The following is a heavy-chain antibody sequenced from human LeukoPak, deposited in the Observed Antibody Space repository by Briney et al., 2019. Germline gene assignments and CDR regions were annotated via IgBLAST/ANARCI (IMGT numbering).Heavy chain of an antibody. CDR2: IHDSEYT. J-gene: IGHJ4*02. V-gene: IGHV4-31*03. CDR1: SVSLRSGFYY. D-gene: IGHD6-19*01. CDR3: ARSHSSSGFPFDY. Sequence: SETLSLTYTVSSVSLRSGFYYWRWIRQYPGEGLEWSGYIHDSEYTYSTPSLESRVTISVDKSKTQFSLSLSSVAAADTAVYYCARSHSSSGFPFDYWGQGTPVTVSS.